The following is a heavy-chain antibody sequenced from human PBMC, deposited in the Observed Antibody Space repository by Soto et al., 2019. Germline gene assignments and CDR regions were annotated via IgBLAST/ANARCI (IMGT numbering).Heavy chain of an antibody. Sequence: GGSLRLSCVASGFTFDDFAMHWVRQAPGKGLEWVSHISGTSVYIHYADSVKGRFTISRDNAKNSVYLQMDSLRVEDTAVYYCAREGALKPFSSWGQGALVTVSS. V-gene: IGHV3-21*01. CDR3: AREGALKPFSS. CDR2: ISGTSVYI. J-gene: IGHJ5*02. CDR1: GFTFDDFA.